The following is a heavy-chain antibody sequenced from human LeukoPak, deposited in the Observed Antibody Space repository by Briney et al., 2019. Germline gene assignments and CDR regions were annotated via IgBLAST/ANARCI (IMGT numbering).Heavy chain of an antibody. Sequence: GASVKVSCKASGYTFTSYAMHWVRQAPGQRLEWMGWINAGNGNTKYSQKFQGRVTITRDTSASTAYMELSSLRSEDTAVYYCARDQGEYGDYVNFWDYWGQGTLVTVSS. J-gene: IGHJ4*02. D-gene: IGHD4-17*01. V-gene: IGHV1-3*01. CDR3: ARDQGEYGDYVNFWDY. CDR1: GYTFTSYA. CDR2: INAGNGNT.